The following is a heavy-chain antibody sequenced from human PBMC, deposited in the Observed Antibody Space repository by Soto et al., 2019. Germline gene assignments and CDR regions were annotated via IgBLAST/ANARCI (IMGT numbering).Heavy chain of an antibody. CDR3: ACTYYDILTGYYSLDY. CDR1: GGSISSSSYY. Sequence: KPSETLSLTCTVSGGSISSSSYYWGWIRQPPGKGLEWIGSIYYSGSTYYNPSLKSRVTISVDTSKNQFSLKLSSVTAADTAVYYCACTYYDILTGYYSLDYWGQGTLVTVSS. D-gene: IGHD3-9*01. J-gene: IGHJ4*02. V-gene: IGHV4-39*01. CDR2: IYYSGST.